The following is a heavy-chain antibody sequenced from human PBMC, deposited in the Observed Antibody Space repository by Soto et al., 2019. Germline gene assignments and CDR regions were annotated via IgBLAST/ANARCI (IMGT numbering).Heavy chain of an antibody. J-gene: IGHJ4*02. CDR3: ARDRAMALPDA. Sequence: QVQLVQSGAEVKKPGASVKVSCKASGYTFTSYGISWVRQAPGQGLEWMGWISAHNGNTKYAQKLQGRVTMTTDTSPSTSFAEGRSLRSDDTAVDYCARDRAMALPDAWRQATLVNVAS. CDR1: GYTFTSYG. CDR2: ISAHNGNT. V-gene: IGHV1-18*01. D-gene: IGHD5-18*01.